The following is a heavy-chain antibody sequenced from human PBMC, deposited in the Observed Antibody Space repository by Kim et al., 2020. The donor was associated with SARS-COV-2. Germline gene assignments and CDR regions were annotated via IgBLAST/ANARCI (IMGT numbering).Heavy chain of an antibody. Sequence: GGSLRLSCAASGFTFDDYAMHWVRQAPGKGLEWVSLISGDGGSTYYADSVKGRFTISRDNSKNSLYLQMNSLRTEDTALYYCAKDIGYGDYLGGLDYWGQGTLVTVSS. V-gene: IGHV3-43*02. J-gene: IGHJ4*02. D-gene: IGHD4-17*01. CDR3: AKDIGYGDYLGGLDY. CDR2: ISGDGGST. CDR1: GFTFDDYA.